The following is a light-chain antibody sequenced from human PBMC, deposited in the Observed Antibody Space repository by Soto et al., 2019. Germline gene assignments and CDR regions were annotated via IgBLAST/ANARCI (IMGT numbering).Light chain of an antibody. CDR3: QQYGSSRTWT. Sequence: IVLTQSPGTLSLSPGERATLSCRAVQSVSSSYLAWYQQKPGQAPRLLIYGASSRATGIPDRFSGSGSGTDFTLTISRLEPEDFAVYYCQQYGSSRTWTFGQGTKVDIK. J-gene: IGKJ1*01. CDR1: QSVSSSY. V-gene: IGKV3-20*01. CDR2: GAS.